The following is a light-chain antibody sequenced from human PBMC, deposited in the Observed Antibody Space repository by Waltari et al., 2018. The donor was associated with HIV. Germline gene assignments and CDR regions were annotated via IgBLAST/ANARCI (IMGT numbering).Light chain of an antibody. Sequence: QSELTQPPSVSGTPGQRVTISCSGSSSNIGSNSVYWYQQLPGTAPKLLISRNNQRPSGVPDRFSGSKSGTSASLAISGLRAEDEADYFCAASDDSLSGCLFGGGTKLTVL. CDR3: AASDDSLSGCL. CDR2: RNN. V-gene: IGLV1-47*01. J-gene: IGLJ3*02. CDR1: SSNIGSNS.